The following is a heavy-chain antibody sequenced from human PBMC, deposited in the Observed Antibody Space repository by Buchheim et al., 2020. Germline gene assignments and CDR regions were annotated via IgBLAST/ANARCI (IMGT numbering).Heavy chain of an antibody. Sequence: VQLVESGGGVVQPGRSLRLSCAASGFTFSSYGMHWVRQAPGKGLEWVAVISSDGSSEFYADSVKGRFTISRDSSKNTVYLQMNSLRADDTAVYYCAKGIGSYMNYYYYYYMDVWGKGTT. D-gene: IGHD3-10*01. CDR2: ISSDGSSE. CDR3: AKGIGSYMNYYYYYYMDV. V-gene: IGHV3-30*18. J-gene: IGHJ6*03. CDR1: GFTFSSYG.